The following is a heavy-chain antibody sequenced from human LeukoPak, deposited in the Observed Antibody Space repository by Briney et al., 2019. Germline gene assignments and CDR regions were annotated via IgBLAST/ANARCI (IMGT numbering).Heavy chain of an antibody. CDR1: GFSFDDFA. V-gene: IGHV3-9*01. CDR3: ATRYASGPIADY. J-gene: IGHJ4*02. CDR2: ITWNGGTI. Sequence: AGGSLRLSCAASGFSFDDFAMHWVRQAPGKGLKWVSGITWNGGTIDYADSVKGRFTISRDNAKNSLYLQMNSLRAEDTALYYCATRYASGPIADYWGQGTLVTVSS. D-gene: IGHD3-10*01.